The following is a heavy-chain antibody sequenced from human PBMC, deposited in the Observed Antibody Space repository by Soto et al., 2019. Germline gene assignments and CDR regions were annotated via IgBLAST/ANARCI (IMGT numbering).Heavy chain of an antibody. Sequence: XGSLILSCTASGFTVSSNYMNWVRQAPGKGLQWVSVIYSGGSTYYADSVKGRFIISRDNSKNTLYLQMNSLRAEDTAVYYCASRRTTGYWNAFDMWGQGTMVTVSS. J-gene: IGHJ3*02. CDR1: GFTVSSNY. CDR3: ASRRTTGYWNAFDM. V-gene: IGHV3-53*01. D-gene: IGHD3-9*01. CDR2: IYSGGST.